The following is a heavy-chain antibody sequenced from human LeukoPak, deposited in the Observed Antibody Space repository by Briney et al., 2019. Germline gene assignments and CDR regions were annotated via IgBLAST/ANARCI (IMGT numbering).Heavy chain of an antibody. J-gene: IGHJ4*02. V-gene: IGHV3-30*04. CDR2: ISYDGSNK. Sequence: GGSLRLSCAASGFTFSSYAMHWVRQASGKGLEWVAVISYDGSNKYYADSVKGRFTISRNNSKNTLYLQMNSLRAEDTAVYYCARGGPVLLWFEKYYFDYWGQGTLVTVSS. D-gene: IGHD3-10*01. CDR3: ARGGPVLLWFEKYYFDY. CDR1: GFTFSSYA.